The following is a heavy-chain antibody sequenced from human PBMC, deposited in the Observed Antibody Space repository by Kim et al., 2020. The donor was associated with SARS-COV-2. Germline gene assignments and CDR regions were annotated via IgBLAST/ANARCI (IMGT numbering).Heavy chain of an antibody. D-gene: IGHD6-19*01. CDR3: ARDGDLYSSGKDAFDI. V-gene: IGHV3-7*01. CDR1: GFTFSSYW. J-gene: IGHJ3*02. Sequence: GGSLRLSCAASGFTFSSYWMTWVRQAPGKGLEWVANIKQDGNQKYYVDSVKGRFTISRNNAKNSLYLQMNSLRAEDTAVYYCARDGDLYSSGKDAFDIWG. CDR2: IKQDGNQK.